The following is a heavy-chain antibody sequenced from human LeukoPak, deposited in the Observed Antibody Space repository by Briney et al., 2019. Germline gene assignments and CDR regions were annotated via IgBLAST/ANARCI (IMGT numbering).Heavy chain of an antibody. CDR3: ARDPAYCSSTSCHPVGYFDY. CDR1: GYTFTSYY. Sequence: ASVTVSCKASGYTFTSYYMHWVRQAPGQGLEWMGIINHSGGSTSYAQKFQGRVTMTRDTSTSTVYMELSSLRSEDTAVYYCARDPAYCSSTSCHPVGYFDYWGQGTLVTVSS. J-gene: IGHJ4*02. CDR2: INHSGGST. D-gene: IGHD2-2*01. V-gene: IGHV1-46*01.